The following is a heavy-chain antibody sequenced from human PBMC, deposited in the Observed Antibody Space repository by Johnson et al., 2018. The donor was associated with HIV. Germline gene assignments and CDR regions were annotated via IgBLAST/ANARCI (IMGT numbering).Heavy chain of an antibody. CDR2: ISGSGSSI. D-gene: IGHD3-3*01. J-gene: IGHJ3*02. V-gene: IGHV3-23*04. CDR3: ARDGLRLGVVSAFDI. CDR1: GFTFRSYA. Sequence: VQLVESGGGLVQPGGSLRLSCVASGFTFRSYAMSWVRQAPGKGLDWVSGISGSGSSINYADSVKGRFTISRDNSKNSLYLQMNSLRAEDTAVYYCARDGLRLGVVSAFDIWGQGTMVTVSS.